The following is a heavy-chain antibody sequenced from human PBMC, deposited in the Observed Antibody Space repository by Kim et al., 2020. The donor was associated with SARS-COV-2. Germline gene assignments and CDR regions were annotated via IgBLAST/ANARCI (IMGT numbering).Heavy chain of an antibody. D-gene: IGHD2-15*01. V-gene: IGHV3-30*04. CDR2: ISYDGTNE. CDR3: ARGELFCSGGSCYWLFHYYGMDV. Sequence: GGSLRLSCTASGFTLSAYSMHWVRQAPGKGLEWVALISYDGTNEYYPESLKGRFTISRDNSKNTLYLQMKGLRTEDTAIYYCARGELFCSGGSCYWLFHYYGMDVWGQGTTVTVSS. J-gene: IGHJ6*02. CDR1: GFTLSAYS.